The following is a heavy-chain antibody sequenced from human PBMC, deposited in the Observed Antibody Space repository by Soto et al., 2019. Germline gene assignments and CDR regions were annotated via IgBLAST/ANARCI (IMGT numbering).Heavy chain of an antibody. V-gene: IGHV5-51*01. Sequence: PGESLKISCKGSGYSFTSYWIGWVRQMPGKGLEWMGIIYPGDSDTRYSPSFQGQVTISADKSISTAYLQWSSLKASDTAMYYCARQRVPSIAARPDWFDPWGQGTLVTVSS. D-gene: IGHD6-6*01. CDR1: GYSFTSYW. CDR3: ARQRVPSIAARPDWFDP. J-gene: IGHJ5*02. CDR2: IYPGDSDT.